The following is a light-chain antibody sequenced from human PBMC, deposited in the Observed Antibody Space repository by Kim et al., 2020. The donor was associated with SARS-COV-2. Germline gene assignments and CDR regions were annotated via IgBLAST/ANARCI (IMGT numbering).Light chain of an antibody. Sequence: SPGGRATLSCRASESIGNTLAWYQQRSGQPPRLLIYRASTRATGSPARFSGSGSGSDVTLTISGLQSEDFAVYHCQQYGDWPPLTFGGGTKVDIK. V-gene: IGKV3D-15*01. J-gene: IGKJ4*01. CDR2: RAS. CDR3: QQYGDWPPLT. CDR1: ESIGNT.